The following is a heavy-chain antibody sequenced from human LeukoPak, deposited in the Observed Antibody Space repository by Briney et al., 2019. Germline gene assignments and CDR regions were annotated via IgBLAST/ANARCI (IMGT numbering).Heavy chain of an antibody. D-gene: IGHD2-2*01. CDR1: GLTFSTYA. CDR2: ISSDGSNK. V-gene: IGHV3-30*04. CDR3: ARGGDCSSTSCYLPFDL. Sequence: GRSLRLSCAASGLTFSTYAIHWVHQAPGKGLEWVAVISSDGSNKDYADSVKGRFTISRDSSKNTLYLQMNSLRPEDTAVYYCARGGDCSSTSCYLPFDLWGQGTLVTVSS. J-gene: IGHJ4*02.